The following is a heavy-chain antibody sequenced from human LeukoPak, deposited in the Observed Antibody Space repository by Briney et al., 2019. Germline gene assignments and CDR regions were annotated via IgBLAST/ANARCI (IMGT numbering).Heavy chain of an antibody. CDR3: ARDRRRYRGITGDGDAFDI. D-gene: IGHD5-12*01. J-gene: IGHJ3*02. CDR1: GFTVSSNY. CDR2: IYSDGST. Sequence: GGSLRLSCAAAGFTVSSNYISWVRQAPGEGLEGVSIIYSDGSTFHADSVKGRFTMSRDNSKNTLDLQMNSLRAEDTAVYFCARDRRRYRGITGDGDAFDIWGQGTMVTVSS. V-gene: IGHV3-53*01.